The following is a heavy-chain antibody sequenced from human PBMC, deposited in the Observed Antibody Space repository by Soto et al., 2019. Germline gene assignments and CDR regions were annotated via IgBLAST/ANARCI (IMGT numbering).Heavy chain of an antibody. Sequence: SGPTLVNPTQTLTLTCTFSGFSLSTSGMCVSWIRQPPGKALEWLALIDWDDDKYYSTSLKTRLTISKDTSKNQVVLTMTNMDTVDTATYYCARILFMTKAFDYWGQGTLVTVSS. D-gene: IGHD4-17*01. CDR3: ARILFMTKAFDY. CDR1: GFSLSTSGMC. CDR2: IDWDDDK. V-gene: IGHV2-70*01. J-gene: IGHJ4*02.